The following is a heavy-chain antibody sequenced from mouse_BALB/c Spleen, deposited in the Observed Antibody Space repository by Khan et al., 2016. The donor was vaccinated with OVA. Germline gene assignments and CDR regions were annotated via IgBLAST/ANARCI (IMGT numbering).Heavy chain of an antibody. CDR3: ARGGYGGFAY. CDR1: GYTFSSYW. J-gene: IGHJ3*01. Sequence: QIQLVQSGGDLMKPGASVKISCKATGYTFSSYWIEWVKQRPGHGLEWIGQIFPGSVSNTYNEKFKGKATFTADTSSNTAYMQLSSLTSEDSAGYYCARGGYGGFAYWGQGTLVTVSA. D-gene: IGHD2-2*01. CDR2: IFPGSVSN. V-gene: IGHV1-9*01.